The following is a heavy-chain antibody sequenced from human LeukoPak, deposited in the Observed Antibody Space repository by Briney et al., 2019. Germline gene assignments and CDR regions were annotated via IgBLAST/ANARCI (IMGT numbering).Heavy chain of an antibody. CDR1: GYTFTSYG. J-gene: IGHJ6*03. CDR3: ARGRYDHVWGSYRDPVYYMDV. Sequence: ASVKVSCKASGYTFTSYGISWVRQAPGQGLEWMGWISAYNGSTNYAQKLQGRVTITRNTSISTAYMELSSLRSEDTAVYYCARGRYDHVWGSYRDPVYYMDVWGKGTTVTVSS. CDR2: ISAYNGST. V-gene: IGHV1-18*01. D-gene: IGHD3-16*02.